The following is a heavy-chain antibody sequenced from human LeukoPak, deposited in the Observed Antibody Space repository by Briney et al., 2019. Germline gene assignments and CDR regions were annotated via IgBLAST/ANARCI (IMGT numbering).Heavy chain of an antibody. CDR2: ISSSSSYI. J-gene: IGHJ4*02. CDR1: GFTFCSYS. CDR3: ASDVDTAMIDY. D-gene: IGHD5-18*01. Sequence: GGSLRLSCAASGFTFCSYSMNWVRQAPGKGLEWVSSISSSSSYIYYADSVKGRFTISRDNAKNSLYLQMNSLRAEDTAVYYCASDVDTAMIDYWGQGTLVTVSS. V-gene: IGHV3-21*01.